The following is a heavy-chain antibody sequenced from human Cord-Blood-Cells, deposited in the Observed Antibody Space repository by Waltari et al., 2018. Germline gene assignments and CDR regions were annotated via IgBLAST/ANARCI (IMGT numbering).Heavy chain of an antibody. V-gene: IGHV4-39*01. CDR1: GVSISSSSYS. Sequence: QLQLQQSGPGLVKPSETLSLTCTVSGVSISSSSYSCGWIRQPPGKRLAWIGSIYFSWSTYYNPSLKSRVTISVDTSKNQFSLKLSSVTAADTAVYYCARHRKNITIFGVVIISNWFDPWGQGTLVTVSS. D-gene: IGHD3-3*01. J-gene: IGHJ5*02. CDR3: ARHRKNITIFGVVIISNWFDP. CDR2: IYFSWST.